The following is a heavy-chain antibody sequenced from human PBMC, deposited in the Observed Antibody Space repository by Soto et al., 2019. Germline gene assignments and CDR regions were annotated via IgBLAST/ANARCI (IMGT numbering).Heavy chain of an antibody. D-gene: IGHD6-13*01. CDR2: IIPIFGTA. CDR1: GGTFSSYA. V-gene: IGHV1-69*12. Sequence: QVQLVQSGAEVKKPGSSVKVSCKASGGTFSSYAISWVRQAPGQGLEWMGGIIPIFGTANYAQKFQGRVTITADESTSTAYMELSSLSSEDTAVYYCAAPQQLGRYDAFDIWGQGTMVTVSS. J-gene: IGHJ3*02. CDR3: AAPQQLGRYDAFDI.